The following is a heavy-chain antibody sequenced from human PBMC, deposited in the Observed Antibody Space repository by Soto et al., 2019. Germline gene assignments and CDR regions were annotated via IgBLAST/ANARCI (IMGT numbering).Heavy chain of an antibody. Sequence: QVQLQESGPRLVEASQTLSLTCTVSNGSITSGGYYWSWIRQPPGKRLEWIGYIYHSGSTFYSPSLQIRLNMSVDASNSQFPLTFSTVTASDSAVYHCARMSCAYFSPGYWGQGTPVTLSS. V-gene: IGHV4-31*03. D-gene: IGHD1-26*01. CDR1: NGSITSGGYY. CDR2: IYHSGST. CDR3: ARMSCAYFSPGY. J-gene: IGHJ4*02.